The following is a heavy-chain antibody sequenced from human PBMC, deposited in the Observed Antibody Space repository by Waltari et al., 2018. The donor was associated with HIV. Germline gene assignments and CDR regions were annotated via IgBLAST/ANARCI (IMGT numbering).Heavy chain of an antibody. Sequence: QVQLQQWGAGLLKPSETLSLTCAVYGGSFSGYYWSWIRQPPGKGLEWIGEINHSGSTNYNPSLKSRVTISVDTSKNQFSLKLSSVTAADTAVYYCAGSRRDRGYSYGYDGYWGQGTLVTVSS. D-gene: IGHD5-18*01. V-gene: IGHV4-34*01. CDR2: INHSGST. CDR3: AGSRRDRGYSYGYDGY. CDR1: GGSFSGYY. J-gene: IGHJ4*02.